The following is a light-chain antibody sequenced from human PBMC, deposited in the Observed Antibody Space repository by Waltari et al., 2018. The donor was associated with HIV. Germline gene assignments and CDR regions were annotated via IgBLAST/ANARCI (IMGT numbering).Light chain of an antibody. CDR1: QSVSSN. Sequence: EIVMTQSPATLSVSPGERATLSCRASQSVSSNLAWYQQKPGQAPRLLIYGASTRATDIPAKVSGSGSGTEFTLTISSLQSEDFAVYYCHQYNNWPLGGTFGPGTKVDIK. CDR2: GAS. CDR3: HQYNNWPLGGT. J-gene: IGKJ3*01. V-gene: IGKV3-15*01.